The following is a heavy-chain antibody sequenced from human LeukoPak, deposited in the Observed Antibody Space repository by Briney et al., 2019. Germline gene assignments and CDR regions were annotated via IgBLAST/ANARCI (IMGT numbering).Heavy chain of an antibody. CDR2: IRHDGSNE. V-gene: IGHV3-30*02. D-gene: IGHD6-19*01. CDR1: GFLFSDYA. CDR3: ARDWGRGTSGSGWYNWFDP. Sequence: GGSLRLSCVASGFLFSDYAFHWVRQAPGKGLEWVALIRHDGSNEYYVDSVKGRFTTSRDNSKSTVHLQMNSLRVEDTAIYYCARDWGRGTSGSGWYNWFDPWGQGTLVTVSS. J-gene: IGHJ5*02.